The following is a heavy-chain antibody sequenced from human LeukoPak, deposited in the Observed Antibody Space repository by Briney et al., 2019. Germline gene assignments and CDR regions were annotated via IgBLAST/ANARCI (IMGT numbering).Heavy chain of an antibody. Sequence: ASVKVSCKASGYTFTGYYMHWVRQAPGQGLEWMGWINPNSGGTIYAQKFQGRVTMTRDTSISTAYMELSRLRSDDTAVYYCARDRSSSTFYYYMDVWGKGTTVTVSS. V-gene: IGHV1-2*02. CDR1: GYTFTGYY. CDR2: INPNSGGT. J-gene: IGHJ6*03. D-gene: IGHD2-2*01. CDR3: ARDRSSSTFYYYMDV.